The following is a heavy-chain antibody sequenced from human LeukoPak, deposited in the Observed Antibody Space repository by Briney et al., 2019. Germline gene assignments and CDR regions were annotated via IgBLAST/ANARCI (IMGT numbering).Heavy chain of an antibody. CDR2: IKQDGSEK. Sequence: PGGSLRLSCAASGFTFSSYWMTWVRQAPGKGLEWVANIKQDGSEKNFVDSVKGRFTISRDNAKNSLYLQMDSLRAEDTAMYYCIKGSYEEYFSYDSGFFDQWGQGTLVTVSS. CDR1: GFTFSSYW. D-gene: IGHD3-22*01. CDR3: IKGSYEEYFSYDSGFFDQ. J-gene: IGHJ4*02. V-gene: IGHV3-7*01.